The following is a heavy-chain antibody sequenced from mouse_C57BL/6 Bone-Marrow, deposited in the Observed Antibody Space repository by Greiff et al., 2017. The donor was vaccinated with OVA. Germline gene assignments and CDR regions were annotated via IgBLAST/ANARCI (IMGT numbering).Heavy chain of an antibody. V-gene: IGHV1-20*01. CDR1: GYSFTGYF. Sequence: EVQLKESGPELVKPGDSVKISCKASGYSFTGYFMNWVMQSHGKSLEWIGRINPCNGDTFYNQKFKGKATLTVDKSSSTAHMELRSLTSEDSAVYYCARSFPFFDYWGQGTTLTVSS. J-gene: IGHJ2*01. CDR3: ARSFPFFDY. CDR2: INPCNGDT.